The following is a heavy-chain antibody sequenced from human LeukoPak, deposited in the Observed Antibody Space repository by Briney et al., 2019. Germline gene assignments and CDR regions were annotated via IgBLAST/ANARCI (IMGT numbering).Heavy chain of an antibody. J-gene: IGHJ6*03. D-gene: IGHD6-6*01. V-gene: IGHV1-69*15. CDR3: ARELAARQDYYYYMDV. CDR2: IIPIFGTA. CDR1: GGTFSSYA. Sequence: GSSVKVSCKASGGTFSSYAISWVRQAPGQGLEWMGRIIPIFGTANYAQKFQGRVTITADESTSTAYMELSSLRSEDTAVYYCARELAARQDYYYYMDVWGKGTTVTVSS.